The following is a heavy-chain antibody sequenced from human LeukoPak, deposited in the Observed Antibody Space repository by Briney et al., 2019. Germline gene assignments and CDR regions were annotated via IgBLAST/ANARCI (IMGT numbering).Heavy chain of an antibody. CDR1: GGSISSYY. CDR2: IYTSGST. D-gene: IGHD6-6*01. CDR3: ARGGGSSKKKYYYYGMDV. J-gene: IGHJ6*02. V-gene: IGHV4-4*07. Sequence: SETLSLTCTVSGGSISSYYWSWIRQPAGKGLEWIGRIYTSGSTNYNPSLKSRVTMSVDTSKNQFSLKLSSVTAADTAVYYCARGGGSSKKKYYYYGMDVWGQGTTVTVSS.